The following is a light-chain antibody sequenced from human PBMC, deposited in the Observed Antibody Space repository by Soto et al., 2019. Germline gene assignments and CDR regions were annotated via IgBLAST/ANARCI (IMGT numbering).Light chain of an antibody. V-gene: IGKV1-5*01. CDR3: QQYNSYSTT. CDR1: QSISSG. Sequence: DIQMTQSPSTLSASVGDRVTITCRASQSISSGLAWYQQKPGKAPKLLIYDASSLESGVPSRFSGSGSGTEFTLTISSLQPDDFATYYCQQYNSYSTTFGQGTKVDIK. J-gene: IGKJ1*01. CDR2: DAS.